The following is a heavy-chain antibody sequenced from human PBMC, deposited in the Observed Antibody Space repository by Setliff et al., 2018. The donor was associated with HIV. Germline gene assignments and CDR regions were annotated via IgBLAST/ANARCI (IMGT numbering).Heavy chain of an antibody. V-gene: IGHV4-39*01. J-gene: IGHJ6*02. CDR2: IYYSGTT. D-gene: IGHD2-15*01. CDR3: ARRAESTTTWFSSWYSYDMDV. CDR1: GGLISSHIYQ. Sequence: SETLSLTCTVSGGLISSHIYQWGWIRQPPGKGLEWIGSIYYSGTTYYNPSLKSRLTISIDTSMNQFSLRLNALTAADTAVYFCARRAESTTTWFSSWYSYDMDVWGQGTTVTVSS.